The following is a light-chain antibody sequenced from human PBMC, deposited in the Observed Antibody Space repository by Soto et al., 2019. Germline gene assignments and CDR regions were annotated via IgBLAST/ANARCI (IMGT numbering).Light chain of an antibody. CDR2: DAS. Sequence: DIHMTQSPSTLSASVGDRVTITCRASQTISSWLAWYQQKPGKAPKLLIYDASNLQSGIPSRFSGSGSGTEFTLTIRSMQTDDFANYYCQQYNSYSWTFGQGTKVDIK. CDR1: QTISSW. CDR3: QQYNSYSWT. V-gene: IGKV1-5*01. J-gene: IGKJ1*01.